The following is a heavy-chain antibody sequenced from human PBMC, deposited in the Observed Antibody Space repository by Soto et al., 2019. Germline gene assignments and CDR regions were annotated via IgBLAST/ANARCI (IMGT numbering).Heavy chain of an antibody. D-gene: IGHD2-8*01. CDR3: ARDRLGVSVTGGGFDS. Sequence: QVPLVQSGGEVKKPGASVKVSCKASGYTFSNFGLSWVRQAPGQGLELMGWISPYNGNTNYAQKLQGRLTMTTDTSTRTAYMELRSLRSDDTAVYYCARDRLGVSVTGGGFDSWGQGTLVTVSS. V-gene: IGHV1-18*01. J-gene: IGHJ4*02. CDR2: ISPYNGNT. CDR1: GYTFSNFG.